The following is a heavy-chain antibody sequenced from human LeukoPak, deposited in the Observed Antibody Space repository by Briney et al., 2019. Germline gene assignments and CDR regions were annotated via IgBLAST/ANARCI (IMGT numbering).Heavy chain of an antibody. CDR1: GFTFSSYA. CDR3: AKDRDQRYCSSTSCNRLDY. Sequence: GGSLRLSCAASGFTFSSYAMSWVRQAPGKGLEWVSAISGSGGSTYYADSVKGRFTISRDNSKNTLYLQMNSLRAEDTAVYYCAKDRDQRYCSSTSCNRLDYWGQGTLVTVSS. D-gene: IGHD2-2*02. CDR2: ISGSGGST. V-gene: IGHV3-23*01. J-gene: IGHJ4*02.